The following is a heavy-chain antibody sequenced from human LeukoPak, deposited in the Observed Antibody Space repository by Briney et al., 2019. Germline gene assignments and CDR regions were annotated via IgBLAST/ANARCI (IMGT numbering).Heavy chain of an antibody. CDR3: ARDSEDDAFDI. J-gene: IGHJ3*02. V-gene: IGHV4-61*10. Sequence: SETLSLTCTVSGGSISSGSYYWSWIRQPAGKGLEWIGYIYYSGSTNYNPSLKSRVTISVDTSKNQFSLKLSSVTAADTAVYYCARDSEDDAFDIWGQGTMVTVSS. CDR2: IYYSGST. CDR1: GGSISSGSYY.